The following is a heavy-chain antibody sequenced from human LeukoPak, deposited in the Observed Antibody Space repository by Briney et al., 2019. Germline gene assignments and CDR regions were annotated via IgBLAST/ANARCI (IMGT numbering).Heavy chain of an antibody. CDR1: GFTFRNYG. V-gene: IGHV3-33*01. CDR3: ARDRQWLQTHYFDY. CDR2: IWYDGSNK. J-gene: IGHJ4*02. Sequence: GGSLRLSCAASGFTFRNYGMHWVRQAPGKGLEWVAVIWYDGSNKYYADYVRGRFTVSRENAKNTLYLQMNSLKAEDTAVYYCARDRQWLQTHYFDYWGQGTLISVSP. D-gene: IGHD5-12*01.